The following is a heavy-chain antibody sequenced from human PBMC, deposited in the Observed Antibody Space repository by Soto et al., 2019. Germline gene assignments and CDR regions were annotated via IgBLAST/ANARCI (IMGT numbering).Heavy chain of an antibody. J-gene: IGHJ4*02. CDR2: ISDRGDTT. D-gene: IGHD1-1*01. CDR1: GFTISRGA. Sequence: GGSLRLSCAASGFTISRGAMSWVRQAPGKGLEWVAAISDRGDTTHYADSVKGRFTISRDTSKNTLYLQMNTLRAEDTAVYYCAKDKPGTTSFDYWGRGTLVTVSS. CDR3: AKDKPGTTSFDY. V-gene: IGHV3-23*01.